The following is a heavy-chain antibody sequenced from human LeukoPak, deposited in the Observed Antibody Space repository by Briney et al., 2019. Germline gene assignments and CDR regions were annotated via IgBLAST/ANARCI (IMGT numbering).Heavy chain of an antibody. Sequence: SVKVSCKASGGTFSSYAISWVRQAPGQGLEWMGGIIPIFGTANYTQKFQGSVTITADESTSTAYMELSSPRSEDTAVYYCASRTRFGELLLPPYYYYYGMDVWGKGTTVTVSS. CDR1: GGTFSSYA. CDR2: IIPIFGTA. CDR3: ASRTRFGELLLPPYYYYYGMDV. J-gene: IGHJ6*04. V-gene: IGHV1-69*13. D-gene: IGHD3-10*01.